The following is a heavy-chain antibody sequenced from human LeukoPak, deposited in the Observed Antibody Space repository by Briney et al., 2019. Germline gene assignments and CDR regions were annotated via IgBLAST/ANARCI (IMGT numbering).Heavy chain of an antibody. J-gene: IGHJ5*02. Sequence: SQTLSLTCTVSGGSISSGGYYWSWIRQHPGKGLEWIGYIYYSGSTYLNPSLKSRVTISVDTSKNQFSLKLSSVTAADTAVYYCARNWGSSGLGSWFDPWGQGTLVTVSS. CDR3: ARNWGSSGLGSWFDP. CDR2: IYYSGST. D-gene: IGHD6-19*01. CDR1: GGSISSGGYY. V-gene: IGHV4-31*03.